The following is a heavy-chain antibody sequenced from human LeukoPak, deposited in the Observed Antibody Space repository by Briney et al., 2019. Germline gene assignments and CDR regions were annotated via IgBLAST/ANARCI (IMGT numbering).Heavy chain of an antibody. D-gene: IGHD5-18*01. CDR2: INGDGSST. V-gene: IGHV3-74*01. CDR1: GFTFSTYW. CDR3: ARDAVDTANAV. Sequence: GGSLRLSCAASGFTFSTYWMHWVRQAPGKGLVWVSRINGDGSSTSYADSVKGRFTISRDNAKNTLYLQMNSLRAEDTAVYYCARDAVDTANAVWGQGTTVTVSS. J-gene: IGHJ6*02.